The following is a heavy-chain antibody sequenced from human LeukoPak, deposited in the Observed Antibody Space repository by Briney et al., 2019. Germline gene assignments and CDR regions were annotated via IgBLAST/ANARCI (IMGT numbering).Heavy chain of an antibody. V-gene: IGHV4-4*02. CDR3: ARVGQGCFDL. CDR2: IDYSGST. J-gene: IGHJ2*01. CDR1: GGSISSSNW. Sequence: PSETLSLTCAVSGGSISSSNWWSWVRQPPGKGLEWLGYIDYSGSTNYNPSLKSRVTISVDTSKNQFSLRLSSVTAADTAAYYCARVGQGCFDLWGRGTLVTVSS.